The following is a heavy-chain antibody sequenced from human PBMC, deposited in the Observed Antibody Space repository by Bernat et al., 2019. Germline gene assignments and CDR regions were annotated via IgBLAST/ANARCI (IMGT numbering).Heavy chain of an antibody. D-gene: IGHD2-15*01. V-gene: IGHV3-74*01. Sequence: EVQLVESGGGLVQPGGSLRLSCAASGFTFSSYWMHWVRQAPGKGLVWVSRINSDGSSTSYADSVKGRFTISRDNAKNTLYLQMNSLRAEDTAVYYCAKARVEAQTRHDAFDIWGQGTMVTVSS. CDR1: GFTFSSYW. CDR2: INSDGSST. CDR3: AKARVEAQTRHDAFDI. J-gene: IGHJ3*02.